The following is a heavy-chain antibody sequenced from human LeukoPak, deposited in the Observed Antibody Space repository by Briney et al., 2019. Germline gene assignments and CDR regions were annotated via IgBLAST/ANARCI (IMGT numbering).Heavy chain of an antibody. CDR3: ARSKEKGRDGYNYLDY. J-gene: IGHJ4*02. CDR1: GGTFSSYA. Sequence: SVKVSCKASGGTFSSYAISWVRQAPGQGLEWVGGIIPISGTANYAQKFQGRVTITTDESTSTAYMELSSLRSEDTAVYYCARSKEKGRDGYNYLDYWGQGTLVTVSS. V-gene: IGHV1-69*05. D-gene: IGHD5-24*01. CDR2: IIPISGTA.